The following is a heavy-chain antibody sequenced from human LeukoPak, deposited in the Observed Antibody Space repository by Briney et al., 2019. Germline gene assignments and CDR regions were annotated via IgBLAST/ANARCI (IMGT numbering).Heavy chain of an antibody. CDR2: ISSSSSYI. J-gene: IGHJ2*01. CDR1: GLTFSNYA. V-gene: IGHV3-21*01. CDR3: ARGVGWYFDL. Sequence: GGSLRLSCAASGLTFSNYAMSWVRQAPGKGLEWVSSISSSSSYIYYADSVKGRFTISRDNAKNSLYLQMNSLRAEDTAVYYCARGVGWYFDLWGRGTLVTVSS. D-gene: IGHD1-26*01.